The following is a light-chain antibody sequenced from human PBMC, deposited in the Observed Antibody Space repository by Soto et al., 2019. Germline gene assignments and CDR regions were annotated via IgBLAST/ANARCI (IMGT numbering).Light chain of an antibody. CDR1: TGAVTSNLY. V-gene: IGLV7-43*01. CDR3: LLYSAGHTRV. Sequence: QAVVTQEPSLTGSPGGTVTLTCAAGTGAVTSNLYPNWLQQKPGQAPRPLIYSTSNKHSWTPARFSGSLLGGKAALTLSSLQPEDEANYYCLLYSAGHTRVFGGGTKLTVL. CDR2: STS. J-gene: IGLJ2*01.